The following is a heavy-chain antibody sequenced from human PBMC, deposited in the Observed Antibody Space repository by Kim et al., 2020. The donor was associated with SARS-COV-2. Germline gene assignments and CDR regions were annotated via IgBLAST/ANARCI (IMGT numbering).Heavy chain of an antibody. CDR3: ARGAGGLGGRDWYFDL. CDR1: GYTFTSYY. J-gene: IGHJ2*01. V-gene: IGHV1-46*01. CDR2: INPSGGST. D-gene: IGHD3-16*01. Sequence: ASVKVSCKASGYTFTSYYMHWVRQAPGQGLEWMGIINPSGGSTSYAQKFQGRVTMTRDTSTSTVYMELSSLRSEDTAVYYCARGAGGLGGRDWYFDLWGRGTLVTVSS.